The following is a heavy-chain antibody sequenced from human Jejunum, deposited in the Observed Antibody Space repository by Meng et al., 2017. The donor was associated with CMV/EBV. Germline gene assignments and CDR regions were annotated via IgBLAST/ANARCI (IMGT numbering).Heavy chain of an antibody. CDR2: IIPILGIA. CDR1: GGTFSSYT. D-gene: IGHD5-24*01. Sequence: QGQLVEFGAGVKKPGSSVKVSCKASGGTFSSYTISWVRQAPGQGLEWMGRIIPILGIANYAQKFQGRVTITADKSTSTAYMELSSLRSEDTAVYYCARDEGGWLTAPDYWGQGTLVTVSS. J-gene: IGHJ4*02. CDR3: ARDEGGWLTAPDY. V-gene: IGHV1-69*08.